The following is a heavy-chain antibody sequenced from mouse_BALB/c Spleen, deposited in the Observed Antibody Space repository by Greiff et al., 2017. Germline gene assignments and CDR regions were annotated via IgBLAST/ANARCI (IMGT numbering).Heavy chain of an antibody. CDR2: IYPGDGDT. CDR1: GYVFSSSW. D-gene: IGHD1-1*01. Sequence: VQLQESGPELVKPGASVKISCKASGYVFSSSWMNWVKQRPGQGLEWIGRIYPGDGDTNYNGKFKGKATLTADKSSSTAYMQLSSLTSVDSAVYFCARLVTTVWGYFDYWGQGTTLTVSS. CDR3: ARLVTTVWGYFDY. J-gene: IGHJ2*01. V-gene: IGHV1-82*01.